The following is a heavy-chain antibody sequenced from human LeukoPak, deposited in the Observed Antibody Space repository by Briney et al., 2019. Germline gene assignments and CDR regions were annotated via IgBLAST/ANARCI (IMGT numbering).Heavy chain of an antibody. CDR1: GGSFSNYY. CDR2: TNDSGRA. CDR3: ARRWNYGRNYYIDV. J-gene: IGHJ6*03. Sequence: SETLSLTCAVYGGSFSNYYWSWIRQPPGKGLEWIGETNDSGRANYNPSLMSRVTVSVDTSKNQFSLRLTSVTATDTAVYYCARRWNYGRNYYIDVWGNGATVSVSS. V-gene: IGHV4-34*01. D-gene: IGHD1-7*01.